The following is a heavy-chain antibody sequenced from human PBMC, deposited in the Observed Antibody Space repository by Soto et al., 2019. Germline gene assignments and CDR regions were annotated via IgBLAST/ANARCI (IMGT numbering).Heavy chain of an antibody. D-gene: IGHD6-6*01. CDR1: GGSFRGYY. V-gene: IGHV4-34*01. Sequence: SYTLSLTCAFYGGSFRGYYWSWIRQPPGKGLEWIGEINHSGSTNYNPSLKSRVTISVDTSKNQFSLKLSSVTAADTAVYYCARDVGQLATGNIDYWGQGTLVTVSS. CDR2: INHSGST. CDR3: ARDVGQLATGNIDY. J-gene: IGHJ4*02.